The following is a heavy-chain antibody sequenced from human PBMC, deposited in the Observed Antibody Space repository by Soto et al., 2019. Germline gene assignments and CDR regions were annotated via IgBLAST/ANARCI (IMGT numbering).Heavy chain of an antibody. D-gene: IGHD3-9*01. CDR1: GDSVSSNRVA. CDR2: TYYRSKWYN. V-gene: IGHV6-1*01. Sequence: PSQTLSLTCDISGDSVSSNRVAWNWIRQSPSRGLEWLGRTYYRSKWYNDYAVSVKSRITINPDTSKNQFSLQLNFVSPEDTAVYYCARRGTGYYFDYWGQGTLVTVS. CDR3: ARRGTGYYFDY. J-gene: IGHJ4*02.